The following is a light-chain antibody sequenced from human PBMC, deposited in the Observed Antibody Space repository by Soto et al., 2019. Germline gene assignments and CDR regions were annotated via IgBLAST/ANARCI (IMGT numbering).Light chain of an antibody. V-gene: IGLV2-14*01. J-gene: IGLJ1*01. Sequence: SALTQPASVSGSPGQSITISCTGTSTDVGRYNYVSWYQQHPGKAPKLMVYDVSNRPSWVSNRFSGSKSGITASLTISGLQAEDEADYYCTSYTSDSTYVFGTGTKVTV. CDR2: DVS. CDR1: STDVGRYNY. CDR3: TSYTSDSTYV.